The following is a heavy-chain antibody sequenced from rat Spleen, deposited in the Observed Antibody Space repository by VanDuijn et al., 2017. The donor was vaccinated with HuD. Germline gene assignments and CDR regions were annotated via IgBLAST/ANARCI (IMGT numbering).Heavy chain of an antibody. CDR3: ARRHYGYTDYFDY. D-gene: IGHD1-9*01. Sequence: EVQLVESDGGLVQPGRSLKLSCAASGFTFSDYYMAWVRQAPTKGLEWVASISPSGGSTYYRDSVKGRFTISRANAKSTLSLQMDSLRSEDTATYYCARRHYGYTDYFDYWGQGVMVTVSS. CDR2: ISPSGGST. CDR1: GFTFSDYY. J-gene: IGHJ2*01. V-gene: IGHV5-25*01.